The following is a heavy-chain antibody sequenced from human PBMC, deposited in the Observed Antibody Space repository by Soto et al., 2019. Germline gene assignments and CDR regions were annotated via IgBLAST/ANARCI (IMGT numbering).Heavy chain of an antibody. CDR2: ISSSSSYI. CDR1: GFTFSSYS. CDR3: ARDTHDILTGPY. J-gene: IGHJ4*02. Sequence: GGSLRLSCAASGFTFSSYSMNWFRQAPGKGLEWVSSISSSSSYIYYADSVKGRFTISRDDAKNSLYLQMNSLRAEDTAVYYCARDTHDILTGPYRGQGTLVTVSS. D-gene: IGHD3-9*01. V-gene: IGHV3-21*01.